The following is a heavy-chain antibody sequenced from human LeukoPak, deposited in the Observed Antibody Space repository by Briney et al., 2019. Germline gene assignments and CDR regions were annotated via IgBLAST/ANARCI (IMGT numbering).Heavy chain of an antibody. Sequence: GGSLRLSCAASGFTFSSYSMNWVRQAPGKGLEWVSSISSSSYIYYADSVKGRFTISRDNAKNSLYLQMNSLRAEDTAVYYCARVSYYYGSGSYWGSIDYWGQGTLVTVSS. CDR3: ARVSYYYGSGSYWGSIDY. V-gene: IGHV3-21*01. CDR1: GFTFSSYS. CDR2: ISSSSYI. D-gene: IGHD3-10*01. J-gene: IGHJ4*02.